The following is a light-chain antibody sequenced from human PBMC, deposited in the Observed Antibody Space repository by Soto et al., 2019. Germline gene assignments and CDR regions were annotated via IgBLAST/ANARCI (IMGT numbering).Light chain of an antibody. Sequence: QSALTQPASVSGSPGQSITISCTGTSSDVGGYNYVSWYQQHRGKSPKLIIYDVSNRPSGVSNRFSGSKSGNTASLTISGLQAEDVADYYCSSYTSSSTLVVFGGGTKLTVL. CDR1: SSDVGGYNY. CDR3: SSYTSSSTLVV. V-gene: IGLV2-14*01. CDR2: DVS. J-gene: IGLJ2*01.